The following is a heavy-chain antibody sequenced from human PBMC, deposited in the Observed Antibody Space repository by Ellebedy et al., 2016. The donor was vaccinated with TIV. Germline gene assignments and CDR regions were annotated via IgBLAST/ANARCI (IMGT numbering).Heavy chain of an antibody. CDR1: GFSFRSYW. D-gene: IGHD4-17*01. V-gene: IGHV3-7*01. CDR2: INQDATKT. CDR3: ATDGSYGDYLSSAHASVM. J-gene: IGHJ3*02. Sequence: GESLKISCAASGFSFRSYWMTWVRQAPGKGLEWVANINQDATKTFYVDSVEGRFTISRDNAKNSLFLQMNSLGVEDTAVYYCATDGSYGDYLSSAHASVMWGQGTLVSVSS.